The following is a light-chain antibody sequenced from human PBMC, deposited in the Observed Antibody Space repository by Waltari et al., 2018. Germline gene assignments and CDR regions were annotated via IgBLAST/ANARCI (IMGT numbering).Light chain of an antibody. J-gene: IGKJ4*01. Sequence: EIVLTQSPATLSLSPGERATLSCRARQSVTYFLALLQQKPGQAPRLLIYDASNRATGIPARFSGSGSGTDFTLTISSLEPEDFAVYYCQQRTNWPLTFGGGTKVEIK. V-gene: IGKV3-11*01. CDR2: DAS. CDR3: QQRTNWPLT. CDR1: QSVTYF.